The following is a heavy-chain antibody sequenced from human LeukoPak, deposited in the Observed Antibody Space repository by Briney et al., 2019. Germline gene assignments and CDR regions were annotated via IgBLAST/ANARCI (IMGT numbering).Heavy chain of an antibody. V-gene: IGHV3-7*01. D-gene: IGHD2-15*01. Sequence: PGGSLRLSCAASGFTFSSYWMTWVRQAPGKGLEWVANIKEDGGEAYYVDSVKGRFTVSRDNAKESLYLQLNSLRAEDTAVYYCARDPYRLVVVAAKGDYWGQGTLVTVSS. CDR1: GFTFSSYW. CDR3: ARDPYRLVVVAAKGDY. J-gene: IGHJ4*02. CDR2: IKEDGGEA.